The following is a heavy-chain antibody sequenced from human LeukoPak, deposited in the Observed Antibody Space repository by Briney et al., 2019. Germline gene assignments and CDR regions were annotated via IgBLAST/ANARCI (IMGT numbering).Heavy chain of an antibody. CDR2: IYYSGST. V-gene: IGHV4-59*01. Sequence: NPSETLSLTCTVSGGSISTYYWSWIRQPPGKGLEWIGYIYYSGSTNYNPSLKSRVTISLDTSKNQFSLKLNSVTAADTAMYYCARSFSPNYYDLLDYWGQGTLVTVYS. CDR1: GGSISTYY. D-gene: IGHD3-22*01. CDR3: ARSFSPNYYDLLDY. J-gene: IGHJ4*02.